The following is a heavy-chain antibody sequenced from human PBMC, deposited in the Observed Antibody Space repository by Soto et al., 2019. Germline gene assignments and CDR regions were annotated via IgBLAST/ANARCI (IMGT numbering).Heavy chain of an antibody. V-gene: IGHV4-34*01. CDR1: GGSFSGYY. Sequence: PSETLSLTCVVSGGSFSGYYWSWIRQPPGKGLEWIGEIDHRESANYNPSLKSRVTISIDKSKNQFSLKLKSVTAADTAVYYCARHAMITFGGVIVNWGQGTLVTVSS. CDR3: ARHAMITFGGVIVN. CDR2: IDHRESA. J-gene: IGHJ4*02. D-gene: IGHD3-16*02.